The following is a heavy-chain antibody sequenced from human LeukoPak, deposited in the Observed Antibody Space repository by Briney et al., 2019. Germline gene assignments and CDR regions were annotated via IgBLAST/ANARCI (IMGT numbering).Heavy chain of an antibody. CDR1: GFTFSSHA. CDR2: ISSSGGST. V-gene: IGHV3-23*01. D-gene: IGHD2-15*01. Sequence: PGGSLRLSCAASGFTFSSHAMSWVRQAPGKGLEWVSSISSSGGSTYYADSVKGRFTISRDNSKNTLYLQMNSLRAEDTAVYYCARGYCSGGSCYSTAPAYWGQGTLVTVSS. J-gene: IGHJ4*02. CDR3: ARGYCSGGSCYSTAPAY.